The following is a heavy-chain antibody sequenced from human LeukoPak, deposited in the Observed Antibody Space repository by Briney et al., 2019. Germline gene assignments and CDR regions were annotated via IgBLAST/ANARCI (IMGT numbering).Heavy chain of an antibody. CDR3: ARYYYDSSGYYCYYYYMDV. CDR1: GGSISTYY. CDR2: IYTSGST. D-gene: IGHD3-22*01. J-gene: IGHJ6*03. Sequence: PSETLSLTCTVSGGSISTYYWNWIRQPAGKGLEWIGRIYTSGSTNYNPSLKSRFTMSVDTSKNQFSLKVSSVTAADTAVYYCARYYYDSSGYYCYYYYMDVWGKGTTVTVSS. V-gene: IGHV4-4*07.